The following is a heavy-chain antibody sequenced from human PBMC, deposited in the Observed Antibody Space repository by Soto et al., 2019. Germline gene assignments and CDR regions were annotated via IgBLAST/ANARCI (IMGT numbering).Heavy chain of an antibody. CDR1: GHTISNYA. J-gene: IGHJ6*02. D-gene: IGHD2-15*01. CDR2: INTGNGDT. Sequence: GASVKVSCKASGHTISNYAIHWMRQAPGQRPEWMGWINTGNGDTKYSQKFRGRVTISSDTSASTVYMDLSSLTSEDTAVFFCARGLASSTVGYYYYGMDVWGQGTTVTVSS. CDR3: ARGLASSTVGYYYYGMDV. V-gene: IGHV1-3*04.